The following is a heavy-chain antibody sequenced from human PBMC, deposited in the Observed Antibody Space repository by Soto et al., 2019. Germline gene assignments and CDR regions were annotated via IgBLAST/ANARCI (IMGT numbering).Heavy chain of an antibody. V-gene: IGHV3-30*18. J-gene: IGHJ3*01. CDR1: GFTFSSYG. CDR3: AQERRAVAGITPGDAFDL. D-gene: IGHD6-19*01. Sequence: QVQLVESGGGVVQPGRSLRLSCAASGFTFSSYGMHWVRQAPGKGLEWVAVISYDGSNKYYADSVQGRFTISRDNSKNTLYLQMNSRRDDEAAVYYCAQERRAVAGITPGDAFDLWGQGTMVTVSS. CDR2: ISYDGSNK.